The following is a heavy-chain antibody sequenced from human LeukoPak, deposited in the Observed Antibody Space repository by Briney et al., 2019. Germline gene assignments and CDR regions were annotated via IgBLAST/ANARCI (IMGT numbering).Heavy chain of an antibody. J-gene: IGHJ4*02. CDR2: INSDGSWT. D-gene: IGHD2/OR15-2a*01. CDR1: GNYW. CDR3: VSFYETY. Sequence: GSLRLSCAASGNYWMHWVRQAPGKGLVWVSHINSDGSWTSYADSVKGRFAISKDNAKNTVYLQMNSLRAEDTAVYYCVSFYETYWGRGTLVTVSS. V-gene: IGHV3-74*01.